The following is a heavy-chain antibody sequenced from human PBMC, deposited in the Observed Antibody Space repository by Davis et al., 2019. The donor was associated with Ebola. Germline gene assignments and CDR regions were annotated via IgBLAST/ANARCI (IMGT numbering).Heavy chain of an antibody. J-gene: IGHJ4*02. Sequence: GGSLRLSCAASGFTFSSYWMSWVRQAPGKGLEWVANIKQHGSEKYYVDSVKGRFTISRDNAKNSLYLQMNSLRAEDTAVYYCARAYYDSVFDYWGQGTLVTVSS. CDR3: ARAYYDSVFDY. D-gene: IGHD3-3*01. V-gene: IGHV3-7*01. CDR2: IKQHGSEK. CDR1: GFTFSSYW.